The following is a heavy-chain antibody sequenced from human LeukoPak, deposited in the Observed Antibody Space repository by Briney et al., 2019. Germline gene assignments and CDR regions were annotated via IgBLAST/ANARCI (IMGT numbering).Heavy chain of an antibody. CDR2: VRYDGTNK. CDR3: AKDLNYYFDY. V-gene: IGHV3-30*02. CDR1: GFTFDDYA. J-gene: IGHJ4*02. D-gene: IGHD1-20*01. Sequence: GGPLRLSCAASGFTFDDYAMHWVRQAPGKGLEWVAFVRYDGTNKYYAGSVRGRFTISRDNSKNTLYLHMNSLRAEDTAVYYCAKDLNYYFDYWGQGTLVTVSS.